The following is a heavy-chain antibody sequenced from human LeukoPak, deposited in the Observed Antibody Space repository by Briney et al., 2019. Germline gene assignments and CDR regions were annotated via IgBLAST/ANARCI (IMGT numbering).Heavy chain of an antibody. Sequence: PGGSLRLSCAASGFTFKTYGMHWARQAPGKGLDWVAFIEKDGSNKYYADSVKGRFTVSRDNSKNRLYLQMNSLRAEDTAVYYCARDPALFGVFDYWGQGTLVTVSS. J-gene: IGHJ4*02. CDR3: ARDPALFGVFDY. V-gene: IGHV3-30*02. CDR2: IEKDGSNK. D-gene: IGHD3-3*01. CDR1: GFTFKTYG.